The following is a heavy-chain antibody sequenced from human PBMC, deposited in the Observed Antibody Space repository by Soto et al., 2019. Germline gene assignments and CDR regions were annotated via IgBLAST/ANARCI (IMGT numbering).Heavy chain of an antibody. CDR3: ARDHELEPTGF. Sequence: GGSLRLSCAASGFTFSSYWMSWVRQAPGKGLEWVANIKQDGSEKYYVDSVKGRFTISRDNAKNSLYLQMNSLGAEDTAVYYCARDHELEPTGFWGQGTLVTVSS. CDR2: IKQDGSEK. J-gene: IGHJ4*02. D-gene: IGHD1-1*01. V-gene: IGHV3-7*01. CDR1: GFTFSSYW.